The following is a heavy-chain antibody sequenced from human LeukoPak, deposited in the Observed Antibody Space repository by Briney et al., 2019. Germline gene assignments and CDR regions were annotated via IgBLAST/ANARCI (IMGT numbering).Heavy chain of an antibody. Sequence: PSETLSLTCTVSGASINNYYWSWVRQPPLKGLEWIGYIYSTGDTSYNPSLESRVSIAMDTSKNHFSLEITSVTAADTAVYYCARGSRVYDRSGFHIWHDYWGHGTLVTVSS. CDR3: ARGSRVYDRSGFHIWHDY. CDR2: IYSTGDT. CDR1: GASINNYY. V-gene: IGHV4-59*01. J-gene: IGHJ4*03. D-gene: IGHD3-22*01.